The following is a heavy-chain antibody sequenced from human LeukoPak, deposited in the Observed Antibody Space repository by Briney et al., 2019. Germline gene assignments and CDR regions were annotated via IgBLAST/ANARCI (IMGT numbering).Heavy chain of an antibody. CDR2: IHYSGSI. D-gene: IGHD2-15*01. CDR3: ARDCSGAGCYPGGFDY. V-gene: IGHV4-59*01. Sequence: SETLSLTCTVSGASISGSYWSWIRQPPGKGLEWIGYIHYSGSINYNPSLKSRVTITVDTSKNQLSLKLTSVTAADTAVYFCARDCSGAGCYPGGFDYWGQGTLVTVSS. J-gene: IGHJ4*02. CDR1: GASISGSY.